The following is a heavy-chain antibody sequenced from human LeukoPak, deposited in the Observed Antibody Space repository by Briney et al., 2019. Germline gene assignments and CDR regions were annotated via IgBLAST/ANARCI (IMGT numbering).Heavy chain of an antibody. CDR3: SRHGTYGDYDGWFDP. Sequence: GGSLKLSCAASGFTFSGSAMHWVRLASGKGLEWVGRIRSKANSYATAYAASVKGRFTISRDDSKNTAYLQMNSLKTEDTAVYYCSRHGTYGDYDGWFDPWGQGTLVTVSS. D-gene: IGHD4-17*01. CDR2: IRSKANSYAT. V-gene: IGHV3-73*01. CDR1: GFTFSGSA. J-gene: IGHJ5*02.